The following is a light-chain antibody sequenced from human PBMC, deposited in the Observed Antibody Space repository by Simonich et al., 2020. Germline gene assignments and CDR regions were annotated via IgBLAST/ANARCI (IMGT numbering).Light chain of an antibody. J-gene: IGKJ2*01. CDR1: QSVLYRSTNKNY. V-gene: IGKV4-1*01. CDR2: CAS. CDR3: QQYYSTPMYT. Sequence: DIVMTQSPDSLAVSLGERATINCKSSQSVLYRSTNKNYLAWDQQKPGQPPKLLIYCASTRESGVPDRFSGSGSGTDFTLTISSLQAEDVAVYYCQQYYSTPMYTFGQGTKLEIK.